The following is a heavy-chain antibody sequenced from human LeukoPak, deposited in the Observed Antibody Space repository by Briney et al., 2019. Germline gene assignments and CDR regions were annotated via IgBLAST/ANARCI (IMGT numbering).Heavy chain of an antibody. CDR2: ISFDGSRR. J-gene: IGHJ4*02. CDR1: GFTFSDSG. Sequence: GGSLRLSCAASGFTFSDSGMHWVRQAPGKGLEWVSIISFDGSRRFYADSVRGRFTVSRDNSKNTLFLQMDSLSADDTGVYYCAKEGTDYGDYPYFFDYWGQGTLVTVSS. CDR3: AKEGTDYGDYPYFFDY. V-gene: IGHV3-30*18. D-gene: IGHD4-17*01.